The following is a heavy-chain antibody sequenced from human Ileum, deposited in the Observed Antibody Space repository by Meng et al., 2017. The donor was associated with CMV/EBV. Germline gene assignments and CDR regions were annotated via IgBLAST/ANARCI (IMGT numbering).Heavy chain of an antibody. CDR3: AKEQSIGIAVTGIFDF. Sequence: QGQLQESGPGLVKPPGTLALAVTVSGDSPRCFFWSWIRQPAGKGLEGSGRIHSSGSTFYNPSLESRVTMSIATSKNQFSLRLASVTAADTAVYFCAKEQSIGIAVTGIFDFWGQGALVTVSS. J-gene: IGHJ4*02. CDR1: GDSPRCFF. CDR2: IHSSGST. V-gene: IGHV4-4*07. D-gene: IGHD6-19*01.